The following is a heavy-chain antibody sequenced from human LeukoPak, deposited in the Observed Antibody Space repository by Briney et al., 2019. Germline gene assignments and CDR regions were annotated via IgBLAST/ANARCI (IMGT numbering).Heavy chain of an antibody. V-gene: IGHV3-21*01. CDR3: AKKLATAGSYYYTMDV. CDR1: GFTFSSYS. Sequence: SGGSLRLSCAASGFTFSSYSMNWVRQAPGKGLEWVSSISSSSSYIYYADSVKGRFTISRDNSKNTVYLQMNSLRGEDTAMYYCAKKLATAGSYYYTMDVWGQGTTVTVSS. J-gene: IGHJ6*02. D-gene: IGHD6-19*01. CDR2: ISSSSSYI.